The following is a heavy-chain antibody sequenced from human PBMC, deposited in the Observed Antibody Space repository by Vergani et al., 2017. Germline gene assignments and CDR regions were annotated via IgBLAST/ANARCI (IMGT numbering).Heavy chain of an antibody. CDR3: ASFSQQLVFDY. Sequence: QVQLQQWGAGLLKPSETLSLTCAVYGGSFSGYYWSWIRQPPGKGLEWIGYIYYSGSTNYNPSLKSRVTISVDTSKNQFSLKLSSVTAADTAVYYCASFSQQLVFDYWGQGTLVTVSS. J-gene: IGHJ4*02. CDR1: GGSFSGYY. V-gene: IGHV4-34*11. CDR2: IYYSGST. D-gene: IGHD6-13*01.